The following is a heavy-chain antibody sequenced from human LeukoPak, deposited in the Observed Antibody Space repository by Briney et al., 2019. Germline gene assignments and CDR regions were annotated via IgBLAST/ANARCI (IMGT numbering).Heavy chain of an antibody. CDR1: GLTLSNYW. CDR3: ARWIMVSREWYFDL. V-gene: IGHV3-74*01. J-gene: IGHJ2*01. CDR2: MNNDGSGT. D-gene: IGHD2-21*01. Sequence: GGSLRLSCAASGLTLSNYWMHWVRQAPGKGLVWVSRMNNDGSGTTYADSVRGRFTISRDNAKNTLYLQMNSLSVEHTAVFLCARWIMVSREWYFDLWGRGTRVTVVS.